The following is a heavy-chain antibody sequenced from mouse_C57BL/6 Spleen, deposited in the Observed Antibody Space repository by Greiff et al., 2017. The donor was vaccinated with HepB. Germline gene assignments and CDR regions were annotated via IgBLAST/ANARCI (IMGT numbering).Heavy chain of an antibody. J-gene: IGHJ3*01. V-gene: IGHV5-4*03. D-gene: IGHD4-1*01. CDR3: ASGTGALFAY. Sequence: EVKLVESGGGLVKPGGSLKLSCAASGFTFSSYAMSWVRQTPEKRLEWVATISDVGSYTYYPDNVKGRFTISRDNAQKNLYLQMRHLKVEDTAMYYWASGTGALFAYWGQGTLVTVSA. CDR1: GFTFSSYA. CDR2: ISDVGSYT.